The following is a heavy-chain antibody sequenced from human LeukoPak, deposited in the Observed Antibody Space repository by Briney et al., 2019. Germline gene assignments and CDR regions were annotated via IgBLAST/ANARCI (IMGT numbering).Heavy chain of an antibody. Sequence: PSETLSLTCTVSGGSLSSYYWSWIRQPPGKGLEWIGYIYYSGSTNYNPSLKSRVTISVDTSKNQFSLKLSSVTAADTAVYYCARVKYNWNYPLDYYYMDVWGKGTTVTVSS. J-gene: IGHJ6*03. D-gene: IGHD1-7*01. CDR2: IYYSGST. CDR3: ARVKYNWNYPLDYYYMDV. V-gene: IGHV4-59*01. CDR1: GGSLSSYY.